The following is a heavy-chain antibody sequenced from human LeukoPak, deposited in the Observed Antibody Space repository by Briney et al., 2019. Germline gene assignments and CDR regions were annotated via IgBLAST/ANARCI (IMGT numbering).Heavy chain of an antibody. CDR3: ARGGWYWAY. J-gene: IGHJ4*02. D-gene: IGHD6-19*01. Sequence: AGGSLRLSCAASGFTFSSYEMNWVRQAPGKGLEWIGNIYSSGNTYYNASLKSRVTIYIDTSKNQFSLKLSSVTAADTAVYYCARGGWYWAYWGQGTLVTVSS. CDR2: IYSSGNT. V-gene: IGHV4-59*01. CDR1: GFTFSSYE.